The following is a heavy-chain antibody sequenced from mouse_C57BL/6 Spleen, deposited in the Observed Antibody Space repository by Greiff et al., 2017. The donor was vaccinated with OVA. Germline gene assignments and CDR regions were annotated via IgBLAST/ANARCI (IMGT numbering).Heavy chain of an antibody. CDR1: GYTFTTYP. J-gene: IGHJ1*03. CDR3: ARNYYGSSYEYFDV. Sequence: VKLQESGAELVKPGASVKMSCKASGYTFTTYPIEWMKQNHGKSLEWIGNFHPYNDDTKYNEKFKGKATLTVEKSSSTVYLELSRLTSDDSAVYYCARNYYGSSYEYFDVWGTGTTVTVSS. V-gene: IGHV1-47*01. CDR2: FHPYNDDT. D-gene: IGHD1-1*01.